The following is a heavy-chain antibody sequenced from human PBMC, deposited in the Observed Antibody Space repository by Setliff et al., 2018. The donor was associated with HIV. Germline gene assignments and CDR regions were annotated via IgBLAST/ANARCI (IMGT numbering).Heavy chain of an antibody. D-gene: IGHD3-22*01. Sequence: PGGSLRLSCAASGFTFGDYAIHWVRQAPGKGLEWVTVISYDGSYKNYADSVKGRFTISRDNSKNTVFVQMNSLRADDTATYYCAKGSGFYDYWGQGTLVTV. V-gene: IGHV3-30*04. CDR1: GFTFGDYA. J-gene: IGHJ4*02. CDR2: ISYDGSYK. CDR3: AKGSGFYDY.